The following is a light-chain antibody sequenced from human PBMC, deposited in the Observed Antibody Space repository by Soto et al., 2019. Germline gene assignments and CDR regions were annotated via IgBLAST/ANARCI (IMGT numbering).Light chain of an antibody. CDR2: GAS. V-gene: IGKV3-15*01. CDR3: QQYNDWYT. CDR1: QIVSIN. J-gene: IGKJ2*01. Sequence: EIVMTQSPATLSVSPGERATLSCRASQIVSINLAWYQQKPGQAPRLLIYGASTRATGIPARFSGSGSGTECSLTNSSLQSEDFALYYCQQYNDWYTFGQGTKLEIK.